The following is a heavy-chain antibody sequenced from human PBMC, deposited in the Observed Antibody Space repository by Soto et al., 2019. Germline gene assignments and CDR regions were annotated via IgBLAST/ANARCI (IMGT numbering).Heavy chain of an antibody. Sequence: SVKVSCKASGFTFTSSAMQWVRQARGQRLEWIGWIVVGSGNTNYAQKFQERVTITRDMSTSTAYMELSSLRSEDTAVYYCAADPLRISGMDVWGQGTTVTVSS. CDR1: GFTFTSSA. D-gene: IGHD3-16*01. CDR3: AADPLRISGMDV. V-gene: IGHV1-58*02. CDR2: IVVGSGNT. J-gene: IGHJ6*02.